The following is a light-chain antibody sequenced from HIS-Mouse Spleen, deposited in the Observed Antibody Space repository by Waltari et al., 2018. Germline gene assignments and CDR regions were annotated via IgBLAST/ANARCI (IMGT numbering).Light chain of an antibody. CDR1: SSDVGRYNL. V-gene: IGLV2-23*01. CDR2: EGS. J-gene: IGLJ3*02. Sequence: QSALTQPASVSGSPGQSITISCTGTSSDVGRYNLVSWYHQHPGKAPKLMIYEGSKRPSGVSKRCSGSKSGNTASLTISGLQAEDEADYYCCSYAGSSTWVFGGGTKLTVL. CDR3: CSYAGSSTWV.